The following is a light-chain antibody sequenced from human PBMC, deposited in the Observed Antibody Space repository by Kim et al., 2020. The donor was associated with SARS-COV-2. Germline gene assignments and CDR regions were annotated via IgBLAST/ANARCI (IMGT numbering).Light chain of an antibody. V-gene: IGLV2-14*03. CDR3: TSFTPNTLVL. Sequence: GHTITISSTGTTVDVGGYQFVSGYQQHPGEVPRLLIYGVSNRPSGVSSRFSGSKSGNTASLTISGLQAEDEADYYCTSFTPNTLVLFGGGTQLTVL. CDR2: GVS. J-gene: IGLJ2*01. CDR1: TVDVGGYQF.